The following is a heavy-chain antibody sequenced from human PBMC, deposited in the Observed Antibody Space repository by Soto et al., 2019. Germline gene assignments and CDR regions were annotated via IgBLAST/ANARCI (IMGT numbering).Heavy chain of an antibody. Sequence: GGSLRLSCAASGFTLSSYAMSWVRQAPGKGLEWVAGLSGSGGTTYYADSVKGRFTISRENSKNSLYLQMNSLRAEDTAVYYCSKDLGAYCDYHLDWWGQGTLVTVSS. D-gene: IGHD2-21*01. CDR3: SKDLGAYCDYHLDW. CDR1: GFTLSSYA. CDR2: LSGSGGTT. J-gene: IGHJ4*02. V-gene: IGHV3-23*01.